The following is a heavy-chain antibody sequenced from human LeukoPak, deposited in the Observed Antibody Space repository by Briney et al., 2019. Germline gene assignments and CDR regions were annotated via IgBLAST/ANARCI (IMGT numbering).Heavy chain of an antibody. D-gene: IGHD2-2*01. CDR2: IIPIFGTA. V-gene: IGHV1-69*13. CDR1: GYTFTSYD. Sequence: GASVKVSCKASGYTFTSYDINWVRQATGQGLEWMGGIIPIFGTANYAQKFQGRVTITADESTSTAYMELSSLRSEDTAVYYCARGPSGGVPAHHYYYYMDVWGKGTTVTISS. CDR3: ARGPSGGVPAHHYYYYMDV. J-gene: IGHJ6*03.